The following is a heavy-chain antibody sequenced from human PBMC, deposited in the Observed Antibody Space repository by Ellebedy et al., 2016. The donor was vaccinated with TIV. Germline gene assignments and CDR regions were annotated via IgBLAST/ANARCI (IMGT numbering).Heavy chain of an antibody. V-gene: IGHV3-49*03. J-gene: IGHJ6*02. CDR1: GFTFSDHY. Sequence: GESLKISCAASGFTFSDHYMEWLRQAPGKGLEWIGFIKSKAYGGTTEYAASVKGRFTISRDDSKSNAYLQMNSLKTEDTAVYYCTIDIEVVLAASKYYYYGMDVWGQGTTVTVSS. CDR2: IKSKAYGGTT. CDR3: TIDIEVVLAASKYYYYGMDV. D-gene: IGHD2-15*01.